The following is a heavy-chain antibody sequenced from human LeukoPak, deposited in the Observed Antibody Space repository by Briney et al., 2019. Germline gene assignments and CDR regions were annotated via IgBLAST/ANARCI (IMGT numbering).Heavy chain of an antibody. V-gene: IGHV4-4*02. Sequence: PSGTLSLTCAVSGGSISSSNWWSGGRQPPGKGLEWIGEIYHSGSTNYNPSLKSRVTISVDKSKNQFSLKLSSVTAADTAVYYCASTLIGIAVAGTVYWGQGTLVTVSS. D-gene: IGHD6-19*01. CDR3: ASTLIGIAVAGTVY. CDR2: IYHSGST. J-gene: IGHJ4*02. CDR1: GGSISSSNW.